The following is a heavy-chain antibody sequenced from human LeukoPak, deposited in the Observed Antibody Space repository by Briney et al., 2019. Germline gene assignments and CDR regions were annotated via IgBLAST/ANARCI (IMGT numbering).Heavy chain of an antibody. V-gene: IGHV1-69*06. CDR1: GGTFSSYA. CDR2: IIPIFGTA. D-gene: IGHD6-19*01. J-gene: IGHJ3*02. Sequence: SVKVSCKASGGTFSSYAISWVRQAPGQGLEWMGGIIPIFGTANYAQKFQGRVTITADKSTSTAYMELSSLRSEDTAVYYSARAPDYSSGWDDAFDIWGQGTMVTVSS. CDR3: ARAPDYSSGWDDAFDI.